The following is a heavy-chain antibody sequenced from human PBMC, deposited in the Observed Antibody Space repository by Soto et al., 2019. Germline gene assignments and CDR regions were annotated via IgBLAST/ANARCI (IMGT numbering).Heavy chain of an antibody. D-gene: IGHD4-4*01. Sequence: ASDTLSLTCTVSGGSITGYYWSWIRQPPGKGPEWIGNIHYSGSTNYNPSLKSRVTISVDTSKNQFSLRLSSVTAAETAVYYCARHSYYSNPLRFDPWGQGTLVTVS. J-gene: IGHJ5*02. CDR1: GGSITGYY. V-gene: IGHV4-59*08. CDR3: ARHSYYSNPLRFDP. CDR2: IHYSGST.